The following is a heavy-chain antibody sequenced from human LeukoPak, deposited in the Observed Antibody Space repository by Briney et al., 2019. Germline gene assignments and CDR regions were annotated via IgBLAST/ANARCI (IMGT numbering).Heavy chain of an antibody. J-gene: IGHJ2*01. CDR1: GYTFTSYG. CDR2: ISAYNGNT. V-gene: IGHV1-18*01. Sequence: ASVKVSCKASGYTFTSYGISWVRQAPGQGLEWMGWISAYNGNTNYAQKLQGRVTMTTDTSTSTAYMELRSLRSDDTAVYYCARVTMVRGVIKPTAPLFDLWGRGTLVTVSS. D-gene: IGHD3-10*01. CDR3: ARVTMVRGVIKPTAPLFDL.